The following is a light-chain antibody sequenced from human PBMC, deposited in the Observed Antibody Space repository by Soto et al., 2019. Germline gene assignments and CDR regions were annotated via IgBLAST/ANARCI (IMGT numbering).Light chain of an antibody. V-gene: IGKV1-9*01. J-gene: IGKJ5*01. CDR2: AAS. Sequence: DIQLTQSPSFLSASVGDRVTITCRASQGLSSDLAWYQQKPGKAPKLLIYAASTLQSGVPSRFSGSGSGTECTLTIRSLQPEDFATYYCQQLNSYPITFGQGTRLEIK. CDR1: QGLSSD. CDR3: QQLNSYPIT.